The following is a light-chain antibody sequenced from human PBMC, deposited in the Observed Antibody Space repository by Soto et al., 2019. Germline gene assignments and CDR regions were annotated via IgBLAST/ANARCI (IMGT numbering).Light chain of an antibody. CDR3: QQTNTFLPLT. V-gene: IGKV1-12*01. Sequence: DIQMTQSPSSVSASVGDRVTITCRASQGISNWLAWYQQQPGKAPKLLIYGASSLQSGVPSRFSGGGSGTHFTLIISSLQPEDFATYYCQQTNTFLPLTFGGGNKVEI. CDR1: QGISNW. CDR2: GAS. J-gene: IGKJ4*01.